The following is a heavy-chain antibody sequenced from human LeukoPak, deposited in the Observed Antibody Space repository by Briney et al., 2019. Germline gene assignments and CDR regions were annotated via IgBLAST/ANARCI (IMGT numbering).Heavy chain of an antibody. V-gene: IGHV1-69*13. Sequence: GALVKVSCKASGGTFSSYAISWVRQAPGQGLEWMGGIIPIFGTANYAQKFQGRVTITADESTSTAYMELSSLRSEDTAVYYCARVPPLLTAMARPFDYWGQGTLVTVSS. D-gene: IGHD5-18*01. CDR2: IIPIFGTA. J-gene: IGHJ4*02. CDR1: GGTFSSYA. CDR3: ARVPPLLTAMARPFDY.